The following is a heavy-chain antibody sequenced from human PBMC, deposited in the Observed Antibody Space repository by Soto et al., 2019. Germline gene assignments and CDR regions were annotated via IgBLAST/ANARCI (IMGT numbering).Heavy chain of an antibody. J-gene: IGHJ3*02. Sequence: GGSLRLSFAASGFTFISYAMSWVRQAPGKGLEWVSAISGRGGSTYYADSVKGRLTLSRDNSKNTPYLQMNSLRAEDTAVYYCAKRGNGLGVHVSRFLEWPFDIWGQGTMVTVSS. V-gene: IGHV3-23*01. D-gene: IGHD3-3*01. CDR3: AKRGNGLGVHVSRFLEWPFDI. CDR2: ISGRGGST. CDR1: GFTFISYA.